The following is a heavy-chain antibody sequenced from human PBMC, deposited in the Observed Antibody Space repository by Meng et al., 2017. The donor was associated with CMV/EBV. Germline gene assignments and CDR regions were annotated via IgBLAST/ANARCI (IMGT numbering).Heavy chain of an antibody. CDR3: ARVRDIVVVPAAKRQPYYYYGMDV. CDR2: ISAYNGNT. D-gene: IGHD2-2*01. J-gene: IGHJ6*02. CDR1: GYTFTSYG. Sequence: ASVKVSCKASGYTFTSYGISWVRQAPGQGLEWMGWISAYNGNTNYAQKLQGRVTMTTDTSTSTAYMELRSLRSDDTAVYYCARVRDIVVVPAAKRQPYYYYGMDVWGQGTTVTVYS. V-gene: IGHV1-18*01.